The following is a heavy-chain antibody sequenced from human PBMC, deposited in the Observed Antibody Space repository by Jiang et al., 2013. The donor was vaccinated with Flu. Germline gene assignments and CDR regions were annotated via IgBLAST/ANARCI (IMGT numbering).Heavy chain of an antibody. Sequence: RYTISRDNSKNTLYLQMNSLRAEDTAVYYCARDGGLAVAGMFGMDVWGQGTTVTVSS. V-gene: IGHV3-30*07. CDR3: ARDGGLAVAGMFGMDV. D-gene: IGHD6-19*01. J-gene: IGHJ6*02.